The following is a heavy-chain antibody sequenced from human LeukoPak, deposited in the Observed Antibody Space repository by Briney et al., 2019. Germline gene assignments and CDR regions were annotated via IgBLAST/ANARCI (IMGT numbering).Heavy chain of an antibody. Sequence: SETLSLTCTVSGGFISSYYWSWIRQPPGKGLEWIGYIYYSGSTNYNPSLKSRVTISVDTSKNQFSLKLSSVTAADTAVYYCARHSGDAFDIWGQGTMVTVSS. J-gene: IGHJ3*02. CDR2: IYYSGST. D-gene: IGHD3-10*01. CDR3: ARHSGDAFDI. CDR1: GGFISSYY. V-gene: IGHV4-59*08.